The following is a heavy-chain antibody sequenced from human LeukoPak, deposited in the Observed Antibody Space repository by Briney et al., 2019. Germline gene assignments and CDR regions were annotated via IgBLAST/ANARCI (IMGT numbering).Heavy chain of an antibody. J-gene: IGHJ4*02. CDR2: INPKSGAT. D-gene: IGHD5-24*01. V-gene: IGHV1-2*02. CDR3: AKDVERDGYNHYFDY. CDR1: GYTFTDYY. Sequence: GASVKVSCKASGYTFTDYYIHWVRQAPGQGPEWMGWINPKSGATNYAQKFQGRVTMTRDTSITTAYMDVSSLSSDDSAVYYCAKDVERDGYNHYFDYWGQGSLVIVSS.